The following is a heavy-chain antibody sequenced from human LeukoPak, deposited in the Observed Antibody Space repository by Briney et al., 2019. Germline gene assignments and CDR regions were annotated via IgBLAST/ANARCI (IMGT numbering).Heavy chain of an antibody. D-gene: IGHD3-3*01. CDR1: GGTFSSYA. CDR3: ARTRFLEWLFYFDY. Sequence: GASVKVSCKASGGTFSSYAISWVRQAPGQGLEWMGGIIPIFGTANYAQKFQGRVTITADESTSTAYMELSSLRSEDTAVYYCARTRFLEWLFYFDYWGQGTLVTVSS. V-gene: IGHV1-69*13. CDR2: IIPIFGTA. J-gene: IGHJ4*02.